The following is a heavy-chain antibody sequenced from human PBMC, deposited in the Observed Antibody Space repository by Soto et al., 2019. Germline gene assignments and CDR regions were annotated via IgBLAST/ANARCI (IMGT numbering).Heavy chain of an antibody. CDR3: VRTSLVVAAATREDY. CDR1: GFTFSSYW. Sequence: EVQLVESGGGLVQPGGSLRLSCAASGFTFSSYWMHWVRQAPGKGLVWVSRINSDGSSTSYADSVKGRFTISRDNAKNPLSLQMNSLRAEDTAVYYCVRTSLVVAAATREDYWGQGTLVTVSS. J-gene: IGHJ4*02. D-gene: IGHD2-15*01. V-gene: IGHV3-74*01. CDR2: INSDGSST.